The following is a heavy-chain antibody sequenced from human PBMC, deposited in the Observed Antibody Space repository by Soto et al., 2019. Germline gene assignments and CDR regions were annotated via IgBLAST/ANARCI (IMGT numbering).Heavy chain of an antibody. D-gene: IGHD3-22*01. CDR3: AYRLTSAYYFDCSHYPHVFDI. CDR2: IYWDDDK. V-gene: IGHV2-5*02. Sequence: QITLKESGPTLVKPAQTLTLTCTFSGFSRITTGVAVGWIRQPQGQALEWLALIYWDDDKRYSPSLKSRLTITKDTSEKQVVIRMTNMDPVDTASYYWAYRLTSAYYFDCSHYPHVFDIWGQWTMVTVSS. CDR1: GFSRITTGVA. J-gene: IGHJ3*02.